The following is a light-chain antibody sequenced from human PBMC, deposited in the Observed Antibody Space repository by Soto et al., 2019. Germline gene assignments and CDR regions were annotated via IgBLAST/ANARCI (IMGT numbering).Light chain of an antibody. Sequence: DIVMTQSPLSLPVTPGEPASISCRSSQSLLHGNGYNYLDWYLQKPGQSPQLLIYLGSNRASGVPDRFSGSGSGTDFTLKISRVEAEDVGVYYCMQAIQPPLTFGGGTKVEIK. CDR1: QSLLHGNGYNY. J-gene: IGKJ4*01. V-gene: IGKV2-28*01. CDR3: MQAIQPPLT. CDR2: LGS.